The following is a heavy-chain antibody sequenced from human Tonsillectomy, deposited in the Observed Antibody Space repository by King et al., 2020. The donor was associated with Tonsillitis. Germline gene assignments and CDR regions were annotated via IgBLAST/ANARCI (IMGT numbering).Heavy chain of an antibody. Sequence: VQLVESGAEVKKPGASVKVSCTASGYTFTGYYMHWVRQAPGQGLEWMGWINPNSGGTNYAQKFQGRVTMTRDTSISTAYMELSRLRSDDTAVYYCARGRSHTIFGVVIKRGNWFDPWGQGTLVTVSS. CDR1: GYTFTGYY. V-gene: IGHV1-2*02. CDR3: ARGRSHTIFGVVIKRGNWFDP. D-gene: IGHD3-3*01. CDR2: INPNSGGT. J-gene: IGHJ5*02.